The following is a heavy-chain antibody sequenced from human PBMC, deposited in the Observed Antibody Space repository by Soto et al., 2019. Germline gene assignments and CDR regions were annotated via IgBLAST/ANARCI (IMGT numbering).Heavy chain of an antibody. J-gene: IGHJ5*02. V-gene: IGHV3-33*01. CDR1: GFTFSSYG. D-gene: IGHD6-19*01. CDR2: IWYDGSNK. CDR3: ARSAQWLANWFDP. Sequence: PGGSLRLSCAASGFTFSSYGMHWVRQAPGKGLEWVAVIWYDGSNKYYADSVKGRFTISRDNSKNTLYLQMNSLRAEDTAVYYCARSAQWLANWFDPWGQGTLVTVSS.